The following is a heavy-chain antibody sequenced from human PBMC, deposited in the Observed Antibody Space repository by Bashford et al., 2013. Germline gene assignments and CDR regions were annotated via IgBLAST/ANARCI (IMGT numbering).Heavy chain of an antibody. CDR2: IYPGDSDT. Sequence: ESLKISCKGSGYKFTNAWIGWVRQMPGKGLEWMGIIYPGDSDTRYSPSFQGQVTISADKSTNTAYLQWSSLKASDTAMYYCARRHHAMDVWGQGTMVTVSS. J-gene: IGHJ6*02. CDR1: GYKFTNAW. CDR3: ARRHHAMDV. V-gene: IGHV5-51*01.